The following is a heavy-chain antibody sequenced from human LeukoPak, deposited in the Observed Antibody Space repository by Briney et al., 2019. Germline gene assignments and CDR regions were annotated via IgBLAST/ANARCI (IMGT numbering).Heavy chain of an antibody. CDR2: IIPILCIA. CDR1: GGTFSSYA. Sequence: ASVKVSCKASGGTFSSYAISWVRQAPGQGLEWMGRIIPILCIANYAQKFQGRVTITADKSTSTAYMELSSLRSEDTAVYYCARVGDYSSGWYYFDYWGQGTLVTVSS. V-gene: IGHV1-69*04. CDR3: ARVGDYSSGWYYFDY. D-gene: IGHD6-19*01. J-gene: IGHJ4*02.